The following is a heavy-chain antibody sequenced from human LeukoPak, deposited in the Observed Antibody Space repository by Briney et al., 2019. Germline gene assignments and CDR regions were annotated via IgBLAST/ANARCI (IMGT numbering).Heavy chain of an antibody. CDR3: AREYSSSSGRAFDI. J-gene: IGHJ3*02. D-gene: IGHD6-6*01. Sequence: PGGSLRLSCAASGFTFNTYSMTRVRRGPGKGLEWVSYISSSSSAIHYADSVKGRFTISRDNAKNSLYLQLSSLRAEDTALYYCAREYSSSSGRAFDIWGQGTMVTVSS. CDR2: ISSSSSAI. CDR1: GFTFNTYS. V-gene: IGHV3-48*01.